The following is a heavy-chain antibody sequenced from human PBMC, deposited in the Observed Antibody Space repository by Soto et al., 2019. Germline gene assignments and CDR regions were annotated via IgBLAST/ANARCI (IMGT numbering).Heavy chain of an antibody. V-gene: IGHV3-30-3*01. CDR2: ISFDGSDT. CDR1: VFAFSTYP. CDR3: ARVGVSSASYSFYFDY. J-gene: IGHJ4*02. D-gene: IGHD3-10*01. Sequence: GGSLRLSCGSSVFAFSTYPMQWVRQAPGKGLDWVAVISFDGSDTYYADSVKGRFTISRDNSRNTLYLQMNSLRAEDTAVYYCARVGVSSASYSFYFDYWGRGILVTVSS.